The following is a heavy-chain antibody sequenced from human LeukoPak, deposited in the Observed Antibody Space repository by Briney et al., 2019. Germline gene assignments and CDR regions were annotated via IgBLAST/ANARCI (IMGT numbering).Heavy chain of an antibody. CDR2: IVVGSGST. Sequence: GTSVKVSCKASGFTFISSAMQWVRQARGQRLEWIGWIVVGSGSTKYAQKLQERVTITRDMSTSTAYMELSSLRSEDTAVYYCAAVDYFYRMDDWGQGTTVTVSS. CDR1: GFTFISSA. J-gene: IGHJ6*02. V-gene: IGHV1-58*02. CDR3: AAVDYFYRMDD. D-gene: IGHD2-2*03.